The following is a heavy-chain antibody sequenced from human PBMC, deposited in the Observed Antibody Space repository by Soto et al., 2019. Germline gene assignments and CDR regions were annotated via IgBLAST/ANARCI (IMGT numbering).Heavy chain of an antibody. Sequence: PGGSLRLSCAPSGFTFSGYGMHWVRQAPGKGLEWVAVISYDGSNKYYADSVKGRFTISRDNSKNTLYLQMNSLRAEDTALYYCARDLSSTWSFDYWGQGTLVTVSS. J-gene: IGHJ4*02. V-gene: IGHV3-30*03. CDR3: ARDLSSTWSFDY. CDR1: GFTFSGYG. CDR2: ISYDGSNK. D-gene: IGHD6-13*01.